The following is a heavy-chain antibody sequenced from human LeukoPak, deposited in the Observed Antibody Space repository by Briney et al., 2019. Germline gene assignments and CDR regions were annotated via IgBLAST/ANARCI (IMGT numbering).Heavy chain of an antibody. CDR1: GFTVTSYA. CDR3: ARGIQLWLMNY. D-gene: IGHD5-18*01. J-gene: IGHJ4*02. V-gene: IGHV3-30*04. Sequence: GGSLRLSCVASGFTVTSYAMSWVRQAPGKGLEWVAVISYDGSNKYYADSVKGRFTISRDNSKNTLYLQMNSLRAEDTAVYYCARGIQLWLMNYWGQGTLVTVSS. CDR2: ISYDGSNK.